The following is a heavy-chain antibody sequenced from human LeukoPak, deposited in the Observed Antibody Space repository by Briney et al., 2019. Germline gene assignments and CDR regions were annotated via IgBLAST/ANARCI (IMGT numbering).Heavy chain of an antibody. CDR1: GFTFSDYS. D-gene: IGHD3-10*02. J-gene: IGHJ6*04. V-gene: IGHV3-21*01. Sequence: PVGSLRLSCAASGFTFSDYSLSWVRQAPGKGLEWVSSISSSRNYKYYSDSVKGRFTISTDNAKYSLYLQMNSLRAEDTAVYYCAELGITMIGGVWGKGTTVTISS. CDR3: AELGITMIGGV. CDR2: ISSSRNYK.